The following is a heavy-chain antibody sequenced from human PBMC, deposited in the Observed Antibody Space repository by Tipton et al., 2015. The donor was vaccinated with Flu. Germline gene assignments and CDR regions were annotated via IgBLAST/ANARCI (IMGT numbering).Heavy chain of an antibody. CDR2: ISWDGGGT. J-gene: IGHJ4*02. Sequence: GSLRLSCAASGFTFDDYAMHWVRQAPAKGLEWVSLISWDGGGTYYADSVKGRFTISRDNSNNSLYLQMNSLRAEDTALYYCAKGKDSSGYYYFDYWGQGTLFTFSS. V-gene: IGHV3-43D*03. D-gene: IGHD3-22*01. CDR1: GFTFDDYA. CDR3: AKGKDSSGYYYFDY.